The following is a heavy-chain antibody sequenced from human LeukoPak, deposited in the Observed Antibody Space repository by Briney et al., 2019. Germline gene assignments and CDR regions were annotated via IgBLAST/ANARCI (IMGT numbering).Heavy chain of an antibody. V-gene: IGHV3-23*01. CDR2: ISGSGGST. J-gene: IGHJ5*02. D-gene: IGHD5-18*01. CDR1: GFTFSSYA. Sequence: QPGGSLGLSCAASGFTFSSYAMSWVRQAPGKGLEWVSAISGSGGSTYYADSVKGRFTISRDNSKNTLYLQMNSLRAEDTAVYYCARWFFSDTAYRTWGQGTLVTVSS. CDR3: ARWFFSDTAYRT.